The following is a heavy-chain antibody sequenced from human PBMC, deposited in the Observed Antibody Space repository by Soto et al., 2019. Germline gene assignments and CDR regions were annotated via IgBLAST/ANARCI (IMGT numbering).Heavy chain of an antibody. CDR1: GYTFKTYG. Sequence: QLVQSGSEVKKPGASVKVSCKASGYTFKTYGITWVRQAPGQGLEWVGWISAYNGNTHHAQKVQGRVTLTTDTSTSTAYLELNSVSSDDTAMYYCARAYGEPPDAFDLWGQGTMVTVSS. J-gene: IGHJ3*01. CDR3: ARAYGEPPDAFDL. D-gene: IGHD4-17*01. CDR2: ISAYNGNT. V-gene: IGHV1-18*01.